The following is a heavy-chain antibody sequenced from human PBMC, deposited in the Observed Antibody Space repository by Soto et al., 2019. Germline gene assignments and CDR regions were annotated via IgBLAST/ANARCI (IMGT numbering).Heavy chain of an antibody. CDR1: GYTFTSYG. D-gene: IGHD5-18*01. CDR3: ARDQAMAQFDY. J-gene: IGHJ4*02. Sequence: GASMKVSCKASGYTFTSYGISWVRQAPGQGLEWMGWINAYNGNTKYAQKLQGRVTMTTDTSTSTAYMELRSLRSDDTAVYYCARDQAMAQFDYWGQGTLVTVSS. V-gene: IGHV1-18*01. CDR2: INAYNGNT.